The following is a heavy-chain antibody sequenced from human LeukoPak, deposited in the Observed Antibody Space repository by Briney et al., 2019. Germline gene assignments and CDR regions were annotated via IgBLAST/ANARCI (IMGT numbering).Heavy chain of an antibody. Sequence: EASVKVSCKASGGTFSSYAISWVRQAPGQGLEWMGGIIPIFGTANYAQKFQGRVTITADKSTSTAYVELSSLRSEDTAVYYCARMYYDILTGYYYFDYWGQGTLVTVSS. V-gene: IGHV1-69*06. CDR3: ARMYYDILTGYYYFDY. CDR2: IIPIFGTA. CDR1: GGTFSSYA. D-gene: IGHD3-9*01. J-gene: IGHJ4*02.